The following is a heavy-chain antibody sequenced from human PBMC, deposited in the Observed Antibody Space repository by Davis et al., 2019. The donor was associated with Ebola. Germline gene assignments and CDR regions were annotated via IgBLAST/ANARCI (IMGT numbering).Heavy chain of an antibody. CDR1: GYTFIYYY. CDR2: INPKSGAT. J-gene: IGHJ4*02. Sequence: ASVKVSCKAFGYTFIYYYINWVRQTPGQGLEWMGRINPKSGATTYAQRFQGRVTMTRDTSSGTAYMDLGSLKSDDKAVYYCARGPAANAPLDYWGQGTLVTVSS. CDR3: ARGPAANAPLDY. V-gene: IGHV1-2*02. D-gene: IGHD2-2*01.